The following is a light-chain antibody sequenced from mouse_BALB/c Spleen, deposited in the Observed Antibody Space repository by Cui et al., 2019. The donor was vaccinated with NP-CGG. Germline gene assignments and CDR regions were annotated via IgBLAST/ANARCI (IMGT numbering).Light chain of an antibody. V-gene: IGLV1*01. Sequence: QAVVTQESALTTSPGETVTLTCRPSTGAVTTSNYANWVQEKPDHLFTGLIGGTNNRPPGVPARFSGSLIGDKAALTITGAQTDDEAIYFCALWYSNHWVFGGGTKLTVL. CDR2: GTN. CDR3: ALWYSNHWV. J-gene: IGLJ1*01. CDR1: TGAVTTSNY.